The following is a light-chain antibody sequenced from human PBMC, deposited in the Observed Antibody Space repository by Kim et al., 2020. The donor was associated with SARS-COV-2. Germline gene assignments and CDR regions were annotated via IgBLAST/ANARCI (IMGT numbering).Light chain of an antibody. J-gene: IGLJ3*02. V-gene: IGLV2-14*03. CDR3: NSYTIRSTRV. CDR2: DVS. CDR1: TGDVGGFNS. Sequence: GQSMTISCTRTTGDVGGFNSVSWYQQHPGKAPKLMIFDVSNRPSGVSNRFSGSKSGNTASLTISGLQAEDEADYFCNSYTIRSTRVFGGGTQLTVL.